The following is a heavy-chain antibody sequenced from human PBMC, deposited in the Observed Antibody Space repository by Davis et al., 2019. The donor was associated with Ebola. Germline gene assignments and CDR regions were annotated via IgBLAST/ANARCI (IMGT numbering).Heavy chain of an antibody. CDR3: AKDLWRMAQGIDY. CDR1: GITFSDYA. CDR2: ISGNGVST. D-gene: IGHD2/OR15-2a*01. V-gene: IGHV3-23*01. Sequence: PGGSLRLSCAASGITFSDYAMSWVRQSPGKGLEWVSGISGNGVSTYYADSVKGRFTISRDNPKNTLYLQMNSLRAEDTSVYYCAKDLWRMAQGIDYWGQGTLVTVSS. J-gene: IGHJ4*02.